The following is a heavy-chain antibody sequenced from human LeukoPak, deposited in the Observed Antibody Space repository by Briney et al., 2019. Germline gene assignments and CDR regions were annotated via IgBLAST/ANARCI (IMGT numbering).Heavy chain of an antibody. CDR3: AXXXXXXSXXXXTPWLDY. V-gene: IGHV3-30*02. CDR2: IRYGGSNK. CDR1: GFTFSSYG. J-gene: IGHJ4*02. Sequence: CXXSGFTFSSYGMHWVCQAPGKGLEWVAFIRYGGSNKYYADSVKGRFTISRENSKKTMYMQMNRERAGETAVYECAXXXXXXSXXXXTPWLDYWGQGTLVTVSS. D-gene: IGHD6-19*01.